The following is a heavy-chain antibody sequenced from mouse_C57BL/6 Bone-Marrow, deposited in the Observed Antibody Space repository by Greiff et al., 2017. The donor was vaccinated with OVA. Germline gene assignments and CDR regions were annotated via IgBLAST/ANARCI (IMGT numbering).Heavy chain of an antibody. CDR2: ISYDGSN. V-gene: IGHV3-6*01. J-gene: IGHJ1*03. Sequence: ESGPGLVKPSQSLSLTCSVTGYSITSGYYWNWIRQFPGNKLEWMGYISYDGSNNYNPSLKNRISITRDTSKNQFFLKLNSVTTEDTATYYCAARNYWYFDVWGTGTTVTVSS. CDR1: GYSITSGYY. CDR3: AARNYWYFDV.